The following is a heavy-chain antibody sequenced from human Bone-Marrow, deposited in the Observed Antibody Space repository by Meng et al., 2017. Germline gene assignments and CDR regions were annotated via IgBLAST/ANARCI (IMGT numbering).Heavy chain of an antibody. CDR1: GGSISSYY. Sequence: VQLQESGPVLVKPSETLSLTCTVSGGSISSYYWSWIRQPPGKGLEWIGYIYYSGATNYNPSLKSRVTISVDTSKNQFSLKLSSVTAADTAVYYCAREVSPYYYGSGSENWFDPWGQGTLVTVAS. J-gene: IGHJ5*02. CDR2: IYYSGAT. D-gene: IGHD3-10*01. V-gene: IGHV4-59*01. CDR3: AREVSPYYYGSGSENWFDP.